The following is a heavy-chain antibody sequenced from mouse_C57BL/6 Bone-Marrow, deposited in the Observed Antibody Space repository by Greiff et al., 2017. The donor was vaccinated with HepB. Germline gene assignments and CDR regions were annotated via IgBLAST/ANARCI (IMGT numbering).Heavy chain of an antibody. D-gene: IGHD2-1*01. CDR2: IDPSDSYT. Sequence: QVQLQQPGAELVMPGASVKLSCKASGYTFTSYWMHWVKQRPGQGLEWIGEIDPSDSYTNYNQKFKGKSTLTVDKSSSTAYMQLSSLTSEDSEVYYCAREGIYYADYYAMDYWGQGTSVTVSS. CDR3: AREGIYYADYYAMDY. J-gene: IGHJ4*01. CDR1: GYTFTSYW. V-gene: IGHV1-69*01.